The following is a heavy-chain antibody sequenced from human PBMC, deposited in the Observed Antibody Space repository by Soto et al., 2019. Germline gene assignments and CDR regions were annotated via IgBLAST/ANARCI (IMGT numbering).Heavy chain of an antibody. CDR2: IYSSVSS. CDR3: VRGDCDMLTGYYPTVY. V-gene: IGHV4-59*01. CDR1: GGSISSYY. D-gene: IGHD3-9*01. Sequence: SETLSLTCTVSGGSISSYYWSWIRQPPGKGLEWIGYIYSSVSSTYNTSLRSRVTVSVDTSTNPFSLKLSSVAAAYTVVYFCVRGDCDMLTGYYPTVYWGQGTLVNVSS. J-gene: IGHJ4*02.